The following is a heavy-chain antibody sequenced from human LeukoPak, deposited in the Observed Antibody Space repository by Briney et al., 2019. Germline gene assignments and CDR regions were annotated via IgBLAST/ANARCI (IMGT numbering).Heavy chain of an antibody. V-gene: IGHV3-23*01. CDR3: AKQLRVCYYMDV. D-gene: IGHD4-23*01. CDR2: ISGRRDST. CDR1: GFTFSSYG. J-gene: IGHJ6*03. Sequence: GGSLRLSCAASGFTFSSYGMSWARQAPGKGLEWVSTISGRRDSTSYADSVKGRFTISRDNSKNTLYLQMNSLRAEDTAVYYCAKQLRVCYYMDVWGKGTTVTVSS.